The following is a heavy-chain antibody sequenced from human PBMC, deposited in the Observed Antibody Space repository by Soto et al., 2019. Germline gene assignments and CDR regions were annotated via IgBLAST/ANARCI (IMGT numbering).Heavy chain of an antibody. CDR3: ARGPVGSMIVVVINYDY. Sequence: GGSLRLSCAASGFTFSSYAMHWVRQAPGKGLEWVAVISYDGSNKYYADSVKGRFTISRDNSKNTLYLQMNSLRAEDTAVYYCARGPVGSMIVVVINYDYWGQGTLVTVSS. D-gene: IGHD3-22*01. J-gene: IGHJ4*02. CDR1: GFTFSSYA. V-gene: IGHV3-30-3*01. CDR2: ISYDGSNK.